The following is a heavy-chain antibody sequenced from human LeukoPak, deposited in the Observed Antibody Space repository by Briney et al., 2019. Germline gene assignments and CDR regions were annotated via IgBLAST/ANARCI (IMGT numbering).Heavy chain of an antibody. J-gene: IGHJ4*02. V-gene: IGHV4-31*03. CDR3: ARAAEDTAMVLDY. Sequence: PSETLSLTCTVSGGSISSGGYYWSWIRQHPGKGLEWIGYIYYSGSTYYNPSLKSRVTISVDTSKNQFSLKLSSVTAADTAVYYCARAAEDTAMVLDYWGQGTLVTVSS. D-gene: IGHD5-18*01. CDR2: IYYSGST. CDR1: GGSISSGGYY.